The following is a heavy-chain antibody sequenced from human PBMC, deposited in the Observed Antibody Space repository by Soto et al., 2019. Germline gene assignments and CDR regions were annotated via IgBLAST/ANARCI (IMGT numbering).Heavy chain of an antibody. CDR1: GFTFTSYC. V-gene: IGHV1-46*01. CDR3: ATYYCAREGSSGWPFDY. D-gene: IGHD6-19*01. J-gene: IGHJ4*02. CDR2: INPSGGGT. Sequence: QVQLVQSGAEVKKPGASVKVSCKTSGFTFTSYCMHWVRQAPGQGLEWMGIINPSGGGTSYAQKFQGRVTMTSDTSTSTAYMEMSSLRYEDTAMYYCATYYCAREGSSGWPFDYWGQGTLVTVSS.